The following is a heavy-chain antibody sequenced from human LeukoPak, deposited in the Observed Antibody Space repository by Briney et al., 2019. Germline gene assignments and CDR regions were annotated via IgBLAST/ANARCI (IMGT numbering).Heavy chain of an antibody. CDR3: ARDLWFGESGFDY. CDR2: ISTYNNNT. V-gene: IGHV1-18*04. D-gene: IGHD3-10*01. Sequence: GASVKVSCKASGHTFTGYYMHWVRQAPGQGLEWLGWISTYNNNTHYAQKFQVRVTMTTDTSTSTAYMELRSLRSDDTAVYYCARDLWFGESGFDYWGQGTLVTVSS. CDR1: GHTFTGYY. J-gene: IGHJ4*02.